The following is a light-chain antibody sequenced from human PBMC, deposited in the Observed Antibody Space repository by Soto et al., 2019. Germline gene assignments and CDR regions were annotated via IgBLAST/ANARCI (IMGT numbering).Light chain of an antibody. CDR1: STDVGGYNF. CDR2: GVS. J-gene: IGLJ2*01. CDR3: SSYSSSSTLV. V-gene: IGLV2-14*03. Sequence: QSVLTQPASVSGSPGQSITISCTGDSTDVGGYNFVSWYQQHPGKAPKLMISGVSNRPSGVSDRFSGSKSGNTASLTISGLQAEDEADYYCSSYSSSSTLVFGGGTKVTVL.